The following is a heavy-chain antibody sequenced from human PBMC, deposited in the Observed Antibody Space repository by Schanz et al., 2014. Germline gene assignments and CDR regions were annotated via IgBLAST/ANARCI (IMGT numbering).Heavy chain of an antibody. CDR3: ARGDMVRGVFDY. CDR2: IKQDGSEK. Sequence: VQLVESGGGVVQPGTSLRLSCAASGFTFRGHAMHWVRQAPGQGLEWVANIKQDGSEKFYVDSVKGRFTISRDNAKNALYLQMNSLRTEDTAVYYCARGDMVRGVFDYWGQGTLVTVSS. J-gene: IGHJ4*02. CDR1: GFTFRGHA. V-gene: IGHV3-7*01. D-gene: IGHD3-10*01.